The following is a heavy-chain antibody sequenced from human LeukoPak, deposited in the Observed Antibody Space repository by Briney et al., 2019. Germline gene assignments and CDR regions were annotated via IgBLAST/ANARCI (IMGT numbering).Heavy chain of an antibody. CDR1: GFTFDDYA. V-gene: IGHV3-9*01. J-gene: IGHJ3*02. CDR2: ISWNSGSI. CDR3: AKDAGYDSSGYDAFDI. D-gene: IGHD3-22*01. Sequence: GGSLRLSCAASGFTFDDYATHWVRQAPGKGLEWVSGISWNSGSIGYADSVKGRFTISRDNAKNSLYLQMNSLRAEDTALYYCAKDAGYDSSGYDAFDIWGQGTMVTVSS.